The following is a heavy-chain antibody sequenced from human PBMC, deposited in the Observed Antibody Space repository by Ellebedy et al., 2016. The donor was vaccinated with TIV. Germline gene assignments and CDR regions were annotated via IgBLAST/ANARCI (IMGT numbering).Heavy chain of an antibody. CDR1: GGSITSGSYF. J-gene: IGHJ6*02. V-gene: IGHV4-39*01. D-gene: IGHD1-26*01. CDR2: LYHSGVT. Sequence: MPSETLSLTCTVSGGSITSGSYFWGWIRQPPGKGLEWIGSLYHSGVTHYNPSLKSPITISVDTSKNQVALKVSSVTAADTAVYYCARRRGGASYYYYHGLDVWGQGTTVTVSS. CDR3: ARRRGGASYYYYHGLDV.